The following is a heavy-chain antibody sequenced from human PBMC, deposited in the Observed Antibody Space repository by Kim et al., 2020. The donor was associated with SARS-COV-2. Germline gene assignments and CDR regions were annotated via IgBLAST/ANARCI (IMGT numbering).Heavy chain of an antibody. CDR2: ISYDGSNK. CDR3: ARTTSGSYWGTFDY. D-gene: IGHD3-10*01. V-gene: IGHV3-30*04. CDR1: GFTFSSYA. Sequence: GGSLRLSCAASGFTFSSYAMHWVRQAPGKGLEWEAVISYDGSNKYYADSVKGRFTISRDNSKNTLYLQMNSLRAEDTAVYYCARTTSGSYWGTFDYWGQGTLVTVSS. J-gene: IGHJ4*02.